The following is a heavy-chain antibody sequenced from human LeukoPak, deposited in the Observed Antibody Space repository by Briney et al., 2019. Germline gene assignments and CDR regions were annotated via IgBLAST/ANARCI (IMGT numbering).Heavy chain of an antibody. Sequence: GGSLRLSCAASAFTFTNYDFHWVRQTPGKGLEWLALIGFDGKNKFYADSVKGRFSVSRDNSKNTLHLQMNSLRVEDTAVYYCARDIGGGGAFDIWGQGTMVTVSS. V-gene: IGHV3-33*01. J-gene: IGHJ3*02. D-gene: IGHD1-26*01. CDR2: IGFDGKNK. CDR3: ARDIGGGGAFDI. CDR1: AFTFTNYD.